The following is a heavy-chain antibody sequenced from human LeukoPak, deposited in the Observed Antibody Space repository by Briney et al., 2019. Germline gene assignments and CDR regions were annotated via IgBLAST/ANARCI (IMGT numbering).Heavy chain of an antibody. D-gene: IGHD5-18*01. Sequence: ASVKVSCKASGYTFTSYDINWVRQATGQGLEWMGWMNPNSGNTGYAQKFQGRVTMTRNTSISTAYMELSSLRSEDTAVCYCARRNTPVVAGLDYWGQGTLVTVSS. CDR3: ARRNTPVVAGLDY. CDR2: MNPNSGNT. V-gene: IGHV1-8*01. CDR1: GYTFTSYD. J-gene: IGHJ4*02.